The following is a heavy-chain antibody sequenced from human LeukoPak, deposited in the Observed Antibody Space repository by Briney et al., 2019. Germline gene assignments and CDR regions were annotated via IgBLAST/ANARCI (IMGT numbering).Heavy chain of an antibody. CDR1: AGSIRSYY. J-gene: IGHJ5*02. Sequence: PSETLSLTCTVSAGSIRSYYWSWVRQPPGKGLEWIGYIYYTGSTNYNPSLKSRVTMSVDTSKNQFSLKLSSVTAADTAVYFCAKGYTNGVNQEVWLDPWGQGTLVTVSS. CDR2: IYYTGST. D-gene: IGHD2-8*01. CDR3: AKGYTNGVNQEVWLDP. V-gene: IGHV4-59*12.